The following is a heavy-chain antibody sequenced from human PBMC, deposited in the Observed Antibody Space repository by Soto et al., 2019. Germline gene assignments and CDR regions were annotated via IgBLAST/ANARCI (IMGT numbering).Heavy chain of an antibody. D-gene: IGHD2-2*01. Sequence: EVQLVESGGGLVQPGGSLRLSCAASGFSFSTYWMHWVRQGPGKGLVWVSRIDHDGRSTSYADSVKGRFTISRDNAKNTLSLQMNSLTVKDTGVYYCVRKAGASYMPAEYFQHWGQGTLVTVSS. CDR2: IDHDGRST. CDR3: VRKAGASYMPAEYFQH. V-gene: IGHV3-74*01. CDR1: GFSFSTYW. J-gene: IGHJ1*01.